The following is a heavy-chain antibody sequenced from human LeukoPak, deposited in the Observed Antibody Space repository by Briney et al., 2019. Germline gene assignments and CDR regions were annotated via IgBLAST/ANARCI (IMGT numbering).Heavy chain of an antibody. CDR3: AKGYSYGTVYVFDD. J-gene: IGHJ3*01. CDR2: ISYDGGDQ. CDR1: RFTFSNYG. Sequence: SGGSLRLSCAASRFTFSNYGMHWVRQAPGRGLEWVAVISYDGGDQYYTDSVKGRFTISRDNSKNTLYLQMNSLRAEDTAVYYCAKGYSYGTVYVFDDWGQGTMVTVSS. D-gene: IGHD5-18*01. V-gene: IGHV3-30*18.